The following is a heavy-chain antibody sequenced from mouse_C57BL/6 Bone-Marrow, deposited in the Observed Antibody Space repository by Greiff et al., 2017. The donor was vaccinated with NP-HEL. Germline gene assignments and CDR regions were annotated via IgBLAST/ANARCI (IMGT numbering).Heavy chain of an antibody. CDR1: GFTFSDFY. Sequence: EVMLVESGGGLVQSGRSLRLSCATSGFTFSDFYMEWVRQAPGKGLEWIAARRNKANDYTTEYSASVKGRFIVSRDTSQSILYLQMNALRAEDTAIYYCARDAPITTVVAHWYFDVWGTGTTVTVSS. J-gene: IGHJ1*03. CDR3: ARDAPITTVVAHWYFDV. V-gene: IGHV7-1*01. D-gene: IGHD1-1*01. CDR2: RRNKANDYTT.